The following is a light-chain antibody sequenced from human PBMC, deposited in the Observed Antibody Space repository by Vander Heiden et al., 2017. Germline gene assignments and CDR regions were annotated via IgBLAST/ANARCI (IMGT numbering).Light chain of an antibody. V-gene: IGKV3-15*01. CDR1: QSVSSN. CDR3: QQNNYWPPIT. CDR2: GAS. Sequence: EIVMTQSPATLSVSPGERATLSCRASQSVSSNLAWYQQKPGQAPRLLIYGASTRATGIPARFSGTAYGTEFTLTISSRQSEDFAVYYCQQNNYWPPITFGQGTLLEIK. J-gene: IGKJ5*01.